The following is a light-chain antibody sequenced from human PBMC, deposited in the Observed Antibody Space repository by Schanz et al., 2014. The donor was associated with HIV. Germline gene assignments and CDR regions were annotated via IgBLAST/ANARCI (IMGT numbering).Light chain of an antibody. CDR1: QGISNY. V-gene: IGKV1-27*01. J-gene: IGKJ4*01. Sequence: DIQMTQSPSSLSASVGDRVTITCRASQGISNYFAWDHQKPGKVPKLLIYAASTLQSGVPSRFSGSGSGTDFTLTISSLQPEDVATYYCQKYNSALRAFFGGGTKVEIK. CDR2: AAS. CDR3: QKYNSALRAF.